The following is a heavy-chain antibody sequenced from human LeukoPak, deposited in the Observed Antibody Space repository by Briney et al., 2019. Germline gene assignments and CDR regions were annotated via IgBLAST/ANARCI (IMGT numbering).Heavy chain of an antibody. Sequence: SETLSPTCTVSGASISSYYWSLIRQPPGKGLEWIGYIHYGGSTNYNPSLKSRVTISVDTSKNQFSLNLNSVTAADTALYYCACGTYYYFDYWGQGTLVTVSS. CDR2: IHYGGST. CDR3: ACGTYYYFDY. J-gene: IGHJ4*02. CDR1: GASISSYY. D-gene: IGHD1-26*01. V-gene: IGHV4-59*01.